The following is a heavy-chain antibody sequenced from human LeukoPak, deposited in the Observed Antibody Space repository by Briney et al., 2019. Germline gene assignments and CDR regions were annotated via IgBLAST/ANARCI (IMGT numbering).Heavy chain of an antibody. CDR2: IYSGGST. Sequence: GSLRLSCAASGFTVSSNYMSWVRQAPGKGLEWVSVIYSGGSTYYADSVKGRFTISRDNSKNTLYLQMNSLRAEDTAVYYCARLQAIAALDYWGQGTLVTVSS. CDR1: GFTVSSNY. J-gene: IGHJ4*02. V-gene: IGHV3-53*01. CDR3: ARLQAIAALDY. D-gene: IGHD6-13*01.